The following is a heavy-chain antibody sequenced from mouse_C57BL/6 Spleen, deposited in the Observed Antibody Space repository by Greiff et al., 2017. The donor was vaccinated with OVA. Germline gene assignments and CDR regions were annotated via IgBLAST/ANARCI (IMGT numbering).Heavy chain of an antibody. V-gene: IGHV1-15*01. CDR2: IDPETGGT. CDR3: TRGQLRLRGWFAY. Sequence: QVQLKESGAELVRPGASVTLSCKASGYTFTDYEMHWVKQTPVHGLEWIGAIDPETGGTAYNQKFKGKAILTADKSSSTAYMELRSLTSEDSAVYYCTRGQLRLRGWFAYWGQGTLVTVSA. CDR1: GYTFTDYE. J-gene: IGHJ3*01. D-gene: IGHD3-2*02.